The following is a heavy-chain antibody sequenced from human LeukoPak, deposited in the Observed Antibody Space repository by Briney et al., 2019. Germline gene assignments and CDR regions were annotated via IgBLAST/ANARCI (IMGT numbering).Heavy chain of an antibody. D-gene: IGHD6-13*01. CDR2: IYYRGST. V-gene: IGHV4-39*01. J-gene: IGHJ3*02. Sequence: SETLSLTCTVSGGSINSSGYYWGWIRQPPGKGLEWIGVIYYRGSTYYNPSLKSRVTISVDTSKNQFSLKLSSVTAADTAVYYCASPPGIAAAGLEEDAFDIWGQGTMVTVSS. CDR3: ASPPGIAAAGLEEDAFDI. CDR1: GGSINSSGYY.